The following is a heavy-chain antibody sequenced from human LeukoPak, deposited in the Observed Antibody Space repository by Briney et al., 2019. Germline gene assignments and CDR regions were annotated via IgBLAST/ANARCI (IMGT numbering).Heavy chain of an antibody. J-gene: IGHJ3*02. D-gene: IGHD2-2*01. Sequence: SETLSLTCTVSGGSISSHYWSWIRQPPGKGLEWIGYIYYSGSTNYNLSLKSRVTISVDTSKNQFSLKLSSVTAADTAVYYCAGESSAFDIWGQGTMVTVSS. CDR2: IYYSGST. CDR3: AGESSAFDI. V-gene: IGHV4-59*11. CDR1: GGSISSHY.